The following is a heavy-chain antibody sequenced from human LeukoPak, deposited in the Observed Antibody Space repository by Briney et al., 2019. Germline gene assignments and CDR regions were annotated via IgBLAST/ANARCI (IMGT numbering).Heavy chain of an antibody. CDR1: GFTFSSYW. D-gene: IGHD5-12*01. CDR2: IKQDGSEK. V-gene: IGHV3-7*01. J-gene: IGHJ6*02. Sequence: GGSLRLSCAASGFTFSSYWMSWVRQAPGKGLEWVANIKQDGSEKYYVDSVKGRFTISRDNAKSSLYLQMNSLRAEDTAVYYCAREEVATILYLYYYYGMDVWGQGTTVTVSS. CDR3: AREEVATILYLYYYYGMDV.